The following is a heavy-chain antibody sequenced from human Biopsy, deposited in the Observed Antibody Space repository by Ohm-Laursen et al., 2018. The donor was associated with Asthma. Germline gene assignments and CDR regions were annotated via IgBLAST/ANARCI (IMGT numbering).Heavy chain of an antibody. CDR1: GGTFSNFA. D-gene: IGHD6-19*01. V-gene: IGHV1-69*13. CDR2: IMTVFGTT. J-gene: IGHJ6*02. CDR3: ARCQVGYSSGWSLLLKKIYYPGMDV. Sequence: SVKVSCKAPGGTFSNFAISWVRQAPGQGLEWLGGIMTVFGTTNYAQKFQGRVTITADESTSTAYMEVTSLRSEDAAIYYCARCQVGYSSGWSLLLKKIYYPGMDVWGQGTAVTVSS.